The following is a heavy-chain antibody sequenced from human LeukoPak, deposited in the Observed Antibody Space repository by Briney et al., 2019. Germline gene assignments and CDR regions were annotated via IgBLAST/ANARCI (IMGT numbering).Heavy chain of an antibody. D-gene: IGHD1-26*01. CDR3: ARSGRIVGALCWFDP. CDR1: GYTFTSYD. J-gene: IGHJ5*02. CDR2: MNPNSGNT. Sequence: ASVKVSCKASGYTFTSYDINWVRQATGQGLEWMGWMNPNSGNTGYAQKFQGRVTITRNTSISTAYMELSSLRSEDTAVYYCARSGRIVGALCWFDPWGQGTLVTVSS. V-gene: IGHV1-8*03.